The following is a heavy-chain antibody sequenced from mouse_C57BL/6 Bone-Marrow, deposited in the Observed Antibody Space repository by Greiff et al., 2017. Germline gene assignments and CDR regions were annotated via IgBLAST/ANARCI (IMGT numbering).Heavy chain of an antibody. V-gene: IGHV1-81*01. J-gene: IGHJ3*01. Sequence: QVHVQQSGAELARPGASVKLSCKASGYTFTSYGISWVKQSTGQGLEWLGEIYPRGGITYYNEMFKGKATLTADKSSSTAYRVIRSMSSDDSAVYFCARSGCAWIAYWGQGTLVTVSA. D-gene: IGHD3-1*01. CDR1: GYTFTSYG. CDR2: IYPRGGIT. CDR3: ARSGCAWIAY.